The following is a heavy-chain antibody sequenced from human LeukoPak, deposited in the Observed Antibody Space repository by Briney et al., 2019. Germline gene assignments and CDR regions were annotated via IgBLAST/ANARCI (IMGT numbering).Heavy chain of an antibody. D-gene: IGHD3-9*01. Sequence: PGGSLRLSCAASGFDFNIYSMNWVRQAPGKGLEWISYMTGSSKTINYADSVKGRFTISRDNAENSLFLQMNRLRAEDTAIYYCARSRDWYADYWGQGSLVTVSS. V-gene: IGHV3-48*01. J-gene: IGHJ4*02. CDR2: MTGSSKTI. CDR1: GFDFNIYS. CDR3: ARSRDWYADY.